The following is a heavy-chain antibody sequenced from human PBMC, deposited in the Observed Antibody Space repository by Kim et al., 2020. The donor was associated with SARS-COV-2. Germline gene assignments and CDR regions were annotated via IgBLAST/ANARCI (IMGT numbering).Heavy chain of an antibody. D-gene: IGHD5-12*01. CDR3: ARGPINMVATGIDY. CDR2: IYYTGTT. V-gene: IGHV4-59*01. CDR1: GGSIRSYY. J-gene: IGHJ4*02. Sequence: SETLSLTCTVSGGSIRSYYWSWIRQPPGKGLEWIGYIYYTGTTKYNPSLKSRVTISLDTSKNQFSLRLRSVTAADTAIYFCARGPINMVATGIDYWGQGTLVTVSS.